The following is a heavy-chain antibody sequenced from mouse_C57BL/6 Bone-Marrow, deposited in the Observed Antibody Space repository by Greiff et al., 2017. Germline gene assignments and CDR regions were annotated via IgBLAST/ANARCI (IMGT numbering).Heavy chain of an antibody. CDR3: VRETHYYGSSDFDY. V-gene: IGHV10-3*01. CDR1: GFTFNTYA. CDR2: IRSKSSNYAT. D-gene: IGHD1-1*01. J-gene: IGHJ2*01. Sequence: EVMLVESGGGLVQPKGSLKLSCAASGFTFNTYAMHWVRQAPGKGLEWVARIRSKSSNYATYYADSVKDRFTISRDDSQSMLYLQMNNLKTEDTAMYYCVRETHYYGSSDFDYWGQGTTLTVSS.